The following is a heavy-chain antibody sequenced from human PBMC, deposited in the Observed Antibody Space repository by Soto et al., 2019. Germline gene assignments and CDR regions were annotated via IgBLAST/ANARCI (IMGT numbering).Heavy chain of an antibody. CDR2: INHSGTT. CDR3: LATTMAYDYGMDV. V-gene: IGHV4-34*01. CDR1: GGSFSDYC. Sequence: QVQLQQWGAGLLKPSETLSLTCAVYGGSFSDYCCSWIRQHPGKGLEWIGEINHSGTTNYNPSLKIRVTISLDTYKNHFSLNLASVTAAYTAVYYSLATTMAYDYGMDVWGQGTTVTVSS. J-gene: IGHJ6*02. D-gene: IGHD5-12*01.